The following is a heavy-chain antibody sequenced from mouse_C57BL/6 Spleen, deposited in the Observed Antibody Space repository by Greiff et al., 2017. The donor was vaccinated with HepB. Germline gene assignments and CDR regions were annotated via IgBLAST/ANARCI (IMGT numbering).Heavy chain of an antibody. D-gene: IGHD3-2*02. J-gene: IGHJ4*01. CDR1: GYTFTDYY. CDR2: IYPGSGNT. V-gene: IGHV1-76*01. Sequence: QVQLQQSGAELVRPGASVKLSCKASGYTFTDYYINWVKQRPGQGLEWIARIYPGSGNTYYNEKFKGKATLTAEKSSSTAYMQLSSLTSEDSAVYFCATDSSGYHYYAMDYWGQGTSVTVSS. CDR3: ATDSSGYHYYAMDY.